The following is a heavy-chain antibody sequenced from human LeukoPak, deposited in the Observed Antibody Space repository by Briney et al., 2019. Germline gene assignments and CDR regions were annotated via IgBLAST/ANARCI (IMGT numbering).Heavy chain of an antibody. CDR1: GGSISSYY. CDR3: ARRASVLWFGELLGRANWFDP. CDR2: IYYSGST. Sequence: PSETLSLTCTVSGGSISSYYWSWIRQPPGKGLEWIGYIYYSGSTSYNPSLKSRVTISVDTSKNQFSLKLSSVTAADTAVYYCARRASVLWFGELLGRANWFDPWGQGTLVTVSS. V-gene: IGHV4-59*12. D-gene: IGHD3-10*01. J-gene: IGHJ5*02.